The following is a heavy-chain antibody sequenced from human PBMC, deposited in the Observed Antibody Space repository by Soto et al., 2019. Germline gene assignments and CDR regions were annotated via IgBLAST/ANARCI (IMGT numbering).Heavy chain of an antibody. CDR3: ARDWVVWGLLWFGESAGYGMDV. CDR2: INPSGGST. CDR1: GYTFTSYY. J-gene: IGHJ6*02. V-gene: IGHV1-46*01. Sequence: ASEKVSCKASGYTFTSYYMHWVRQAPGQGLEWMGIINPSGGSTSYAQKFQGRVTMTRDTSTSTVYMELSSLRSEDTAVYYCARDWVVWGLLWFGESAGYGMDVWGQGTTVTVSS. D-gene: IGHD3-10*01.